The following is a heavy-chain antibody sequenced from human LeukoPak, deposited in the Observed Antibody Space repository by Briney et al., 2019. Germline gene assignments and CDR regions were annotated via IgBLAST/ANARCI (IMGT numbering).Heavy chain of an antibody. J-gene: IGHJ4*02. Sequence: PGGSLRLSCAASGFTFSTYSMNWVRQAPGKGLEWVSYISGSSNRIYYADSVKGRFTISRDNAKNSLYLQMNSLRDEDTAVYYCAREAPYDNSAYAYWGQGTLVTVSS. D-gene: IGHD3-22*01. V-gene: IGHV3-48*02. CDR2: ISGSSNRI. CDR1: GFTFSTYS. CDR3: AREAPYDNSAYAY.